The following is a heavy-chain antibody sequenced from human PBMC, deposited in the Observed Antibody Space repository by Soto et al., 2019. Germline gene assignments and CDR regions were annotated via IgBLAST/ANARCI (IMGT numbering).Heavy chain of an antibody. CDR3: ARGYDFWTS. J-gene: IGHJ6*02. CDR1: GYSFTSSD. CDR2: MNPNSGDT. V-gene: IGHV1-8*01. D-gene: IGHD3-3*01. Sequence: VASVKVSCKASGYSFTSSDINWVRQATGQGLEWMGWMNPNSGDTGHAQKFQGRVTMTRNTSINTAYMELSSLTSEDTAVYYCARGYDFWTSWGQGTTVTVSS.